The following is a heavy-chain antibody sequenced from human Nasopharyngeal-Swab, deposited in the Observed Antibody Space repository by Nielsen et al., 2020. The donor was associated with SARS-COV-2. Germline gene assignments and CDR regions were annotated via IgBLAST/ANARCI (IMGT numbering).Heavy chain of an antibody. Sequence: GGSLRLSCAASGFTFSSYGMHWVRQAPGKGLEWVAVISYDGSNKYYADSGKGRFTISRDNSKNTLYLQMNSLRAEDTAVYYCAKAGEFIAAAGQNWFDPWGQGTLVTVSS. CDR3: AKAGEFIAAAGQNWFDP. CDR2: ISYDGSNK. D-gene: IGHD6-13*01. J-gene: IGHJ5*02. V-gene: IGHV3-30*18. CDR1: GFTFSSYG.